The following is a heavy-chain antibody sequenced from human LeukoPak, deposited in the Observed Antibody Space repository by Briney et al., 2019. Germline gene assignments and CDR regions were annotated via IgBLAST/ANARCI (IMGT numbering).Heavy chain of an antibody. CDR2: ISSISSHI. D-gene: IGHD5-12*01. CDR3: ARASSAYDSALNYYYGMDV. CDR1: GFTFDNYN. Sequence: GGSLRLSCAASGFTFDNYNMNWVRQAPGKGLDLVSSISSISSHIYYLDSVKGRFSISRDNAKNSVYLQMNSLRVEDTALYYCARASSAYDSALNYYYGMDVWGKGTTVTVSS. J-gene: IGHJ6*04. V-gene: IGHV3-21*06.